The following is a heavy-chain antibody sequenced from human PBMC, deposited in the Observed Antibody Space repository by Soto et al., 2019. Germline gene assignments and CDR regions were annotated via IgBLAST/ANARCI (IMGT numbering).Heavy chain of an antibody. J-gene: IGHJ4*02. D-gene: IGHD2-15*01. CDR2: INSDGSSP. V-gene: IGHV3-74*01. CDR1: GFTFSSNW. Sequence: GGSLRLSCAASGFTFSSNWMHWVRQAPGKGLVWVSRINSDGSSPVYADAVKGRFTISRDNAKNTLYLQMNSLRAEDTAVYYCARPTSLGGNPFDYWGQGTLVTVSS. CDR3: ARPTSLGGNPFDY.